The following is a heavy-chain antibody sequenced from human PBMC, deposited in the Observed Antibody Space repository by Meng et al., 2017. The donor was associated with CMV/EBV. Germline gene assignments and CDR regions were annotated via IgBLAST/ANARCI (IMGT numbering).Heavy chain of an antibody. V-gene: IGHV3-72*01. CDR1: GGSISSYY. CDR2: TRNKANSYTT. Sequence: LSLTCTVSGGSISSYYWSWIRQPTGKGLEWVGRTRNKANSYTTEYAASVKGRFTISRDDSKNSLYLQMNSLKTEDTAVYYCARLHDYGDPRGDYWGQGTLVTVSS. D-gene: IGHD4-17*01. J-gene: IGHJ4*02. CDR3: ARLHDYGDPRGDY.